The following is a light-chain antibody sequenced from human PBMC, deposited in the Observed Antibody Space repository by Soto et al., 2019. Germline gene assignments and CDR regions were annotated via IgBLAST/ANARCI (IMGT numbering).Light chain of an antibody. J-gene: IGKJ1*01. Sequence: IQMTQSPSILSASVGDSVTITCRSSHLITSWLAWYQQKPGKAPKLLISDVSNLESGVPSRFSGSGYGTEFTLTISSLQPDDFATYYCQQYNSFPGTFGLGTKVDNK. V-gene: IGKV1-5*01. CDR1: HLITSW. CDR2: DVS. CDR3: QQYNSFPGT.